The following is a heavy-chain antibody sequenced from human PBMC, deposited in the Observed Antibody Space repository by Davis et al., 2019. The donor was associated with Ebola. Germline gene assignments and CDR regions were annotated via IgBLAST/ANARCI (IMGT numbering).Heavy chain of an antibody. V-gene: IGHV3-64*04. J-gene: IGHJ4*02. CDR3: VREIYDYVWLAYFHY. Sequence: GESLKISCAASGFTFSSYAMHWVRQAPGKGLQYVSGITNNGGSTYYADSVKGRFIISRDNSKNTLHLQMNSLRTEDTALYYCVREIYDYVWLAYFHYWGQGTLVTVSS. CDR1: GFTFSSYA. D-gene: IGHD3-16*01. CDR2: ITNNGGST.